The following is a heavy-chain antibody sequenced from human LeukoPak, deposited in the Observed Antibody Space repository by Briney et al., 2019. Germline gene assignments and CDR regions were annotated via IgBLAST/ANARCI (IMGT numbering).Heavy chain of an antibody. Sequence: ASVKVSCKASGGTFSSYAISWVRQAPGQGLAWMGRIIPILGIANYAQKFQGRVTITADKSTSTAYMELSSLRSEDTAVYYCARDHPSSPFDYWGQGTLVTVSS. J-gene: IGHJ4*02. CDR1: GGTFSSYA. V-gene: IGHV1-69*04. CDR2: IIPILGIA. CDR3: ARDHPSSPFDY.